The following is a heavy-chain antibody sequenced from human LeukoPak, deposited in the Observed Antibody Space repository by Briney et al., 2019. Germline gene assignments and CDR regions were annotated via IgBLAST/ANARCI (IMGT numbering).Heavy chain of an antibody. CDR1: GFTFNSYS. J-gene: IGHJ3*02. V-gene: IGHV3-21*01. CDR3: ARAGVPAATTTVDI. Sequence: GGSLRLSCAASGFTFNSYSMSWVRQAPGKGLEWVSSISRGSSYIYYADSVKGRFTISRDNAKNSLYLQMNSLRAEDTAVYYCARAGVPAATTTVDIWGQGTMVTVSS. CDR2: ISRGSSYI. D-gene: IGHD2-2*01.